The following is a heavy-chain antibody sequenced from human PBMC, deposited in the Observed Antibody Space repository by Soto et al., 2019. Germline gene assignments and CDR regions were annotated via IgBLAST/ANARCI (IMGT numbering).Heavy chain of an antibody. D-gene: IGHD5-18*01. CDR1: GFTFSNTW. CDR2: IKSKTDGGTT. V-gene: IGHV3-15*01. Sequence: EVQLVESGGGLVQPGGSLRLSCTASGFTFSNTWMSWVRQSPGKGPEWVGRIKSKTDGGTTDYAAPVKGRFTISRDDSKNTLDLQMSSLNTEYAAVYYCTTQFYWRGYNYGLFDYWGQGTLVTVS. CDR3: TTQFYWRGYNYGLFDY. J-gene: IGHJ4*02.